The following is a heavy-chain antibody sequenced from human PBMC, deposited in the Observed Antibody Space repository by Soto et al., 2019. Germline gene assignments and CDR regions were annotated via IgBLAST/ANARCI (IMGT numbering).Heavy chain of an antibody. Sequence: QVQLVESGGGVVQPGRSLRLSCAASGFTFSSYGMHWVRQAPGKGLEWVAVIWYDGSNKYYADSVKGRFTISRDNSKNTLYLQMNSLRAEDTAVYYCARDPSPYWYFALWGRGTLVTVSS. J-gene: IGHJ2*01. CDR1: GFTFSSYG. CDR3: ARDPSPYWYFAL. V-gene: IGHV3-33*01. CDR2: IWYDGSNK.